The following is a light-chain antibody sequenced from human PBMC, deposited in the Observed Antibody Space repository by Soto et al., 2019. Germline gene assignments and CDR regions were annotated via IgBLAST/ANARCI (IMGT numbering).Light chain of an antibody. Sequence: QSALTQPHSASGTPGQRVTISCSGSSSNIGTSSVHWFQQLPGTAPKLLISTTNQRPSGVPERFSGSKSGTSASLAISGLQSEDDADYYCAAWDDSLNGHVFGTGTKLTVL. CDR3: AAWDDSLNGHV. V-gene: IGLV1-44*01. J-gene: IGLJ1*01. CDR2: TTN. CDR1: SSNIGTSS.